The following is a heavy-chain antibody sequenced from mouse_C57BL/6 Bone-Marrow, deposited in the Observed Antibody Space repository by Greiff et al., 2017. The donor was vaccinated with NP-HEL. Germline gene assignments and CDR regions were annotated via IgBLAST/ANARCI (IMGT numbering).Heavy chain of an antibody. CDR2: IDPETGGP. V-gene: IGHV1-15*01. CDR1: GYTFTDYE. J-gene: IGHJ3*01. CDR3: TRKLLAWFAD. Sequence: VQLQQSGAELVRPGASVTLSCKASGYTFTDYEMHWVKQTPVHGLEWIGAIDPETGGPAYNQKFKGKAILTADKSSSTAYMELRSLTSEDSAVYYCTRKLLAWFADWGQGTLVTVSA.